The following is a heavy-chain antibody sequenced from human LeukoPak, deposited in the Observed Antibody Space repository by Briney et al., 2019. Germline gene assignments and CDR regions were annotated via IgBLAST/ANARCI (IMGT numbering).Heavy chain of an antibody. V-gene: IGHV3-7*01. CDR1: GFTFTKHW. J-gene: IGHJ4*02. CDR3: VRNGGSFDY. D-gene: IGHD3-16*01. CDR2: INYDGSET. Sequence: PGGSLRLSCAASGFTFTKHWMSWVRQPPGKGLEWVANINYDGSETRDVDSVKGRLTISRDNAKNSLYLQMDSLRVEDTAVYYCVRNGGSFDYWGQGTLVTVSS.